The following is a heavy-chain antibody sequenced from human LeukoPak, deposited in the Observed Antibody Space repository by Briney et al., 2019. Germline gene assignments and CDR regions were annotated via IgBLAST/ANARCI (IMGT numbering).Heavy chain of an antibody. CDR3: ARSAARLRYYYAMDV. CDR2: IYSGDSGVST. D-gene: IGHD6-6*01. Sequence: PGWCVRVSCVASGWSVSNTYMSWVRQAPGKGLEWVSVIYSGDSGVSTYYADSVKGRFTISRHNSKNTLYLQMSSLRAEDTAVYFCARSAARLRYYYAMDVWGQGTTVTVCS. V-gene: IGHV3-53*04. CDR1: GWSVSNTY. J-gene: IGHJ6*02.